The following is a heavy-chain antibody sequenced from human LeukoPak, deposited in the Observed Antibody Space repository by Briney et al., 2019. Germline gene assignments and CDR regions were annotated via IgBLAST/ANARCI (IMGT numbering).Heavy chain of an antibody. CDR2: IYPGDSDT. V-gene: IGHV5-51*01. CDR3: ARRNYDILTGRYYYFDY. Sequence: GESLKISCKGSGFSFTNYWIGWVRQMPGKGLEGMGIIYPGDSDTRYSPSFQGQVTISADKSISTAYLQWSSLKASDTAMYYCARRNYDILTGRYYYFDYWGQGTLVTVSS. CDR1: GFSFTNYW. J-gene: IGHJ4*02. D-gene: IGHD3-9*01.